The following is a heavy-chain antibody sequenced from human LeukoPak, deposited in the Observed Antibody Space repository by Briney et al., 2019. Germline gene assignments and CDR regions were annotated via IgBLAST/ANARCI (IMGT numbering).Heavy chain of an antibody. CDR2: VKFDGSQK. J-gene: IGHJ4*02. CDR3: ARRLPDSGSYSPDY. D-gene: IGHD3-10*01. CDR1: GFTFSSFD. Sequence: PGGSLRLSCAPSGFTFSSFDMPWVRQPPDKGLEWVAFVKFDGSQKYYADSVGGRFTVSRYSSRNMLYLQLDRLRDDDTAVHFCARRLPDSGSYSPDYWGQGTLVTVSS. V-gene: IGHV3-30*02.